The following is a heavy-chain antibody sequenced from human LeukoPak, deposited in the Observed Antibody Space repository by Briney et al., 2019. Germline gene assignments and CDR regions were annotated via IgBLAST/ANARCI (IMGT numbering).Heavy chain of an antibody. Sequence: GGSLRLSCAASGFTFSSYGMTWVRQAPGKGLEWVSYISSSSSTIYYADSVKGRFTISRDNAKNSLYLQMNSLRAEDTAVYYCARDAVWGYYDSSGYYPLDYWGQGTLVTVSS. V-gene: IGHV3-48*01. CDR1: GFTFSSYG. CDR2: ISSSSSTI. CDR3: ARDAVWGYYDSSGYYPLDY. D-gene: IGHD3-22*01. J-gene: IGHJ4*02.